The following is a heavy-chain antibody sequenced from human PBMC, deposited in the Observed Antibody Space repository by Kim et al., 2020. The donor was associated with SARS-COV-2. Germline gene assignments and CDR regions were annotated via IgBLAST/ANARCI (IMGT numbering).Heavy chain of an antibody. CDR3: ALYPPRRPHCSGGSCSSYYYYYGMDV. Sequence: ASVKVSCKASGYTFTSYAMHWVRQAPGQRLEWMGWINAGNGNTKYSQKFQGRVTITRDTSASTAYMELSSLRSEDTAVYYCALYPPRRPHCSGGSCSSYYYYYGMDVWGQGTTVTVSS. CDR1: GYTFTSYA. D-gene: IGHD2-15*01. CDR2: INAGNGNT. V-gene: IGHV1-3*01. J-gene: IGHJ6*02.